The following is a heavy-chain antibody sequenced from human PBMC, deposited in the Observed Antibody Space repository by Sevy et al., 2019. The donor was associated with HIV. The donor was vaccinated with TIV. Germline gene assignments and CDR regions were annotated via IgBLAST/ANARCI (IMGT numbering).Heavy chain of an antibody. CDR3: ARCLGGLRPWEYNWFDP. Sequence: ASVKVSCKASGYSFASYGISWVRQTPGQGLEWMGWVTPYNSNKKYAEKLQGRVSMTTDTSTSTGYMEPRSLRSDDTAVYYCARCLGGLRPWEYNWFDPWGQGTLVTVSS. CDR1: GYSFASYG. D-gene: IGHD1-26*01. J-gene: IGHJ5*02. V-gene: IGHV1-18*01. CDR2: VTPYNSNK.